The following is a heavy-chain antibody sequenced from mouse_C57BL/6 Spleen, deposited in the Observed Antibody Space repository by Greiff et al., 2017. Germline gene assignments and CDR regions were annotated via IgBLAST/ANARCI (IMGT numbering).Heavy chain of an antibody. CDR3: ARGNSYYSNYDAMDY. CDR2: IYPGDGDT. D-gene: IGHD2-5*01. Sequence: QVQLQQSGPELVKPGASVKISCKASGYAFSSSWMTWVKQRPGKGLEWIGRIYPGDGDTNYNGKFKGKATLTADKSSSTAYMQLSSLTSEDSAVYFCARGNSYYSNYDAMDYWGQGTSVTVSS. CDR1: GYAFSSSW. V-gene: IGHV1-82*01. J-gene: IGHJ4*01.